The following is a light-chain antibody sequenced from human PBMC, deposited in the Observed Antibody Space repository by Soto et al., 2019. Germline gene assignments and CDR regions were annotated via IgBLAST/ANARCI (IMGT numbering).Light chain of an antibody. CDR1: QSISTH. V-gene: IGKV1-39*01. J-gene: IGKJ2*01. CDR3: QQSYSTPYT. CDR2: GAS. Sequence: DIQMTQSPSSLSASVGDRVSITYRASQSISTHLNWYQQKPGKAPNLLIFGASSLQSGVPSRFSGSGYGTDFTLTITSLQPEDFATYHCQQSYSTPYTFGQGTKVDIK.